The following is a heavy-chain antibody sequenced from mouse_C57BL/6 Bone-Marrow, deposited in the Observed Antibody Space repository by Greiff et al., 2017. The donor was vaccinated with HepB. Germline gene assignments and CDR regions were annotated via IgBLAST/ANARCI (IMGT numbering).Heavy chain of an antibody. V-gene: IGHV2-2*01. Sequence: VQLVESGPGLVQPSQSLSITCTVSGFSLTSYGVHWVRQSPGKGLEWLGVIWSGGSTDYNAAFISRLSSSKDNSKSQVFFKMNSLQADDTAIYYCAALYYGYVWFAYWGQGTLVTVSA. J-gene: IGHJ3*01. CDR3: AALYYGYVWFAY. CDR2: IWSGGST. CDR1: GFSLTSYG. D-gene: IGHD2-2*01.